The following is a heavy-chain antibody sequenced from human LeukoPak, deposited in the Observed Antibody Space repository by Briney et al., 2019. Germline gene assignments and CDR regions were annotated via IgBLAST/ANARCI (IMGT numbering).Heavy chain of an antibody. J-gene: IGHJ4*02. CDR1: GFTVSSKY. CDR3: TSHRDCSFDY. D-gene: IGHD5-24*01. Sequence: GGSLRLSCAASGFTVSSKYMSWVRQAPGKGLEWVGVIYSGGNTYYADSVKGRFTISRDNSDNTLYLQMNSLRAEDTAVYYCTSHRDCSFDYWGQGTLVTVSS. V-gene: IGHV3-66*04. CDR2: IYSGGNT.